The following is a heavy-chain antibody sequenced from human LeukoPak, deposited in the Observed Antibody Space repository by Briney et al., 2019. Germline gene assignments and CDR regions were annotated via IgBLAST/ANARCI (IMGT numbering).Heavy chain of an antibody. V-gene: IGHV3-30*02. CDR2: IRYDGSSK. D-gene: IGHD4-17*01. J-gene: IGHJ4*02. Sequence: GGSLRPSCAASGFTFSRYGMHWVRQAPGKGLEWVAFIRYDGSSKYYADSVKGRFTISRDNSKNTLYLQMNSLRAEDTAVYYCAKEIWPTVTTPGWTYFDYWGQGALVTVSS. CDR3: AKEIWPTVTTPGWTYFDY. CDR1: GFTFSRYG.